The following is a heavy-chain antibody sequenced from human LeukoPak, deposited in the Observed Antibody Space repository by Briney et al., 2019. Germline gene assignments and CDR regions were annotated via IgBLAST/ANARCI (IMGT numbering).Heavy chain of an antibody. J-gene: IGHJ4*02. CDR3: ARAYGYGAGSYFKY. D-gene: IGHD3-10*01. CDR1: GFTFSSYG. CDR2: IRYDGSNK. V-gene: IGHV3-30*02. Sequence: GGSLRLSCAASGFTFSSYGMYWVRQAPGKGLEWVAFIRYDGSNKYYADSVKGRFTISRDNAKNSFYLQMNSLRAGDTAVYFCARAYGYGAGSYFKYWGQGILVTVSS.